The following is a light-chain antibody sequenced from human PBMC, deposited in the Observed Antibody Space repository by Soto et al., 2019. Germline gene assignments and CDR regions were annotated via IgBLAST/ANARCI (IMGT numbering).Light chain of an antibody. CDR1: SSDVGGYNY. CDR3: SSYTTSSIYV. CDR2: DVS. Sequence: QSVLTQPASVSGSPGQSITISCTGTSSDVGGYNYVSWYQQHPGKAPKLMIYDVSYRPSGVSNRFSGSKSGNTASLTISGLKAEDEADYYCSSYTTSSIYVFGTGTKVPVL. V-gene: IGLV2-14*01. J-gene: IGLJ1*01.